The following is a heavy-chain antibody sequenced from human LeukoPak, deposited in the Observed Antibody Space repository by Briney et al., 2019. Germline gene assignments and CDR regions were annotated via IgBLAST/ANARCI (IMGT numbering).Heavy chain of an antibody. V-gene: IGHV1-18*01. CDR1: GYTFTSYG. J-gene: IGHJ4*02. CDR2: ISAYNGNT. Sequence: ASVKDSCKASGYTFTSYGISWVRQPPGQGREWMGWISAYNGNTNYAQKLQGRVTMTTDTYTSTAYMELRSLRSDDTAVYYCARGRTVATFDYWGQGTLVTVSS. CDR3: ARGRTVATFDY. D-gene: IGHD4-17*01.